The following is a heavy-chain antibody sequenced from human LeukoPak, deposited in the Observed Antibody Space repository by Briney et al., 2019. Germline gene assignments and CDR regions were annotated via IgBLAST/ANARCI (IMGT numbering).Heavy chain of an antibody. CDR3: ARDRGGYNRFDY. CDR2: TSGGGTDT. J-gene: IGHJ4*02. CDR1: GFIFSSSA. D-gene: IGHD5-24*01. V-gene: IGHV3-21*01. Sequence: GGSLRLSCVGSGFIFSSSAMSWVRQAPGKGLEWVSGTSGGGTDTYYADSVKGRFTISRDNAKNSLYLRMNSLRAEDTAVYYCARDRGGYNRFDYWGQGTLVTVSS.